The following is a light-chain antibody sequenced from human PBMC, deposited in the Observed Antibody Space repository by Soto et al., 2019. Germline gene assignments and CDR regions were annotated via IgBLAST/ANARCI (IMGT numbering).Light chain of an antibody. Sequence: DIQMTQSPSSLSASVGARVTITCRASQSITTSLNWYRQKPGKAPKLLIYAASSLQSGVPSRFSSSGSETEFTLSSSSLQPEDFATYFYQQNYSAPLTFGGGTKVEIK. CDR3: QQNYSAPLT. J-gene: IGKJ4*01. CDR1: QSITTS. CDR2: AAS. V-gene: IGKV1-39*01.